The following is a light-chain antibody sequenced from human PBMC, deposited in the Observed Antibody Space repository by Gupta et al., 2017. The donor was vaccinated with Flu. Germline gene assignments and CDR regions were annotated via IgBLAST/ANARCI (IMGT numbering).Light chain of an antibody. V-gene: IGLV1-40*01. CDR3: QSYDNSLNGV. CDR2: GSS. Sequence: QSVLTQPPSVSGAPGQRVAISCTGSSSNIGGGYDVHWYQQVPGRAPKLLIYGSSNRPSGVPDRFSGSRSGTSASLAITGLQADDESHYFCQSYDNSLNGVFGGGTKLTVL. CDR1: SSNIGGGYD. J-gene: IGLJ2*01.